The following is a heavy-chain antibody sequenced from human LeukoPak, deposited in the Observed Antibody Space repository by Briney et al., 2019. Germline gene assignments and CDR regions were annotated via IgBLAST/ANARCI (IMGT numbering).Heavy chain of an antibody. CDR3: ARFKRLWFGELNYYYYGMDV. CDR2: ISSSGSTI. D-gene: IGHD3-10*01. CDR1: GFTFSSYE. J-gene: IGHJ6*02. V-gene: IGHV3-48*03. Sequence: GGSLRLSCAASGFTFSSYEMNWVRQAPGKGLECVSYISSSGSTIYYADSVKSRFTISRDNAKNSLYLQMNSMRAEDTAVYYCARFKRLWFGELNYYYYGMDVWGQGTTVTVSS.